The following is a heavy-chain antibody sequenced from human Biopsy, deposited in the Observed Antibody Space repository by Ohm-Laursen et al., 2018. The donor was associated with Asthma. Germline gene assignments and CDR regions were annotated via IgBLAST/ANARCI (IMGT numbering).Heavy chain of an antibody. J-gene: IGHJ1*01. CDR3: ARGVVYGGDSYAEYLQH. CDR1: GDSISSYH. V-gene: IGHV4-59*01. CDR2: VFYGGAT. D-gene: IGHD4-23*01. Sequence: SETLSLTCTVSGDSISSYHWSWIRQPPGKGLEWIGYVFYGGATNYNPSLKSRVTISVDTSKNQFFLRLSSVTAADTAVYYCARGVVYGGDSYAEYLQHWGQGTLVTVSS.